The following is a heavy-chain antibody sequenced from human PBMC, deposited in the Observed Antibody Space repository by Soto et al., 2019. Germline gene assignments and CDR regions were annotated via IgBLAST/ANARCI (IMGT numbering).Heavy chain of an antibody. J-gene: IGHJ5*02. CDR2: IYYSGST. CDR1: GDAIRSYY. CDR3: ARGADWFDP. Sequence: QVQLQESVPGLVKPSETLSLTCTVSGDAIRSYYWNWIRQPPGKGLEWIGYIYYSGSTNYSPSLRSRVTISVDTSKNQFSLKLSSVTAADTAVYYCARGADWFDPWGQGTLVTVSS. D-gene: IGHD6-19*01. V-gene: IGHV4-59*08.